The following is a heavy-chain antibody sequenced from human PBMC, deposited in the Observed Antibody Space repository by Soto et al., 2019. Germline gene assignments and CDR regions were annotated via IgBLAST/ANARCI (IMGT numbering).Heavy chain of an antibody. J-gene: IGHJ4*02. V-gene: IGHV1-2*02. Sequence: QVQLVQSGTEVKKPGASVKVSCKAFGYRFINFYLHWVRQAPGQGLEWMGWINPKNDDTNYAQKFQGRVTMTRDTSIGVVYMELSGLNSGDTAVYYCARDDTGANFGSWGQGTLVSVS. CDR2: INPKNDDT. CDR3: ARDDTGANFGS. D-gene: IGHD2-8*02. CDR1: GYRFINFY.